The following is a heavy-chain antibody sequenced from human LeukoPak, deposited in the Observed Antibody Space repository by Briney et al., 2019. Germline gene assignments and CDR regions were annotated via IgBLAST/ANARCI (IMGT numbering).Heavy chain of an antibody. V-gene: IGHV3-74*01. CDR3: ATYNWEYEADY. CDR1: GFTLSNYW. J-gene: IGHJ4*02. CDR2: ISPDGKDT. Sequence: GGSLRLSCAASGFTLSNYWIYWVRQVPGKGLVWVSRISPDGKDTSHADSVKGRFTISRDNAKNTLYLQMNSLRAEDTAVYYCATYNWEYEADYWGQGTLVTVSS. D-gene: IGHD1-20*01.